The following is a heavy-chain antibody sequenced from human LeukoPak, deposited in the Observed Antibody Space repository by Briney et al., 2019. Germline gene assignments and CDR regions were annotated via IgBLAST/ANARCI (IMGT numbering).Heavy chain of an antibody. CDR1: GYSISSGYY. D-gene: IGHD5-18*01. V-gene: IGHV4-38-2*01. CDR2: INHSGST. J-gene: IGHJ4*02. CDR3: PRTRARGYSYGFFDY. Sequence: TPSETLSLTCAVSGYSISSGYYWGWIRQPPGKGLEWIGEINHSGSTNYNPSLKSRVTISVDTSKNQFSLKLSSVTAADTAVYYCPRTRARGYSYGFFDYCGQGTLVTVSS.